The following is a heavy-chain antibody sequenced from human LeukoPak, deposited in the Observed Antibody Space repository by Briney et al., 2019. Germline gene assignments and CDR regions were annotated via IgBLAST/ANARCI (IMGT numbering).Heavy chain of an antibody. J-gene: IGHJ3*02. CDR3: ARDPQEYDILTGYYPQNAFDI. V-gene: IGHV3-33*01. CDR2: IWYDGSNK. CDR1: GFTFSSYG. Sequence: GGSLRLSCAASGFTFSSYGMHWVRQAPGKGLEWVAVIWYDGSNKYYADSAKGRFTISRDNSKNTLYLQMNSLRAEDTAVYYCARDPQEYDILTGYYPQNAFDIWGQGTMVTVSS. D-gene: IGHD3-9*01.